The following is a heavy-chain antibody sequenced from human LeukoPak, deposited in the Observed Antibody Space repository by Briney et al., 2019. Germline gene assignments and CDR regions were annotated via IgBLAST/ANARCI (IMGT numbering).Heavy chain of an antibody. Sequence: GGSLRLSCAASGFTFSSYSMNWVRQAPGKGLEWVSSISSSSSYIYYADSVKGRFTISRDNAKNSLYLQMNSLRAEDTAVYYCARDSNLALYYYYYMDVWGKGTTVTVSS. D-gene: IGHD2-8*01. V-gene: IGHV3-21*01. CDR1: GFTFSSYS. J-gene: IGHJ6*03. CDR2: ISSSSSYI. CDR3: ARDSNLALYYYYYMDV.